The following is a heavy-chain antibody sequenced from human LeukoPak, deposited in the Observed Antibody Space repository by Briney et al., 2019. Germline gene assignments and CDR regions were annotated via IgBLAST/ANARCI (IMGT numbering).Heavy chain of an antibody. D-gene: IGHD6-13*01. Sequence: PGGSLRLSCAASGFTFSSYEMNWVRQAPGKGLEWVSVIYSGGSTYYADSVKGRFTISRDNSKNTLYLQMNSLRAEDTAVYYCASPPGNYFDYWGQGTLVTVSS. CDR3: ASPPGNYFDY. V-gene: IGHV3-66*02. CDR1: GFTFSSYE. J-gene: IGHJ4*02. CDR2: IYSGGST.